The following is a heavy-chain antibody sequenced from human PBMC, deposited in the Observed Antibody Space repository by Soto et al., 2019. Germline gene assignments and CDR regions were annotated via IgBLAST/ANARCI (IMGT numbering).Heavy chain of an antibody. CDR1: GGSISSGGYY. D-gene: IGHD3-3*01. Sequence: PSETLSLTCTASGGSISSGGYYWSWIRQHPGKGLEWIGYIYYSGSTYYNPSLKSRVTISVDTSKNQFSLKLSSVTAADTAVYYCARVMFDDFWSGRGGWFDPWGQGTRVTVSS. V-gene: IGHV4-31*03. CDR2: IYYSGST. CDR3: ARVMFDDFWSGRGGWFDP. J-gene: IGHJ5*02.